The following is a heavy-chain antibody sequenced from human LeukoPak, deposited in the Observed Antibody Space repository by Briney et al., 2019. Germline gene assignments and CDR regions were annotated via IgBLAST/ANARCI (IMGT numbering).Heavy chain of an antibody. Sequence: GGSLRLSCAASGFTVSSNYMSWVRQAPGKGLEWVSVIYSGGSTYHADSVKGRFTISRDNSKNTLYLQMNSLRDEDTAVYYCAKDPLGYSRSSPGDSWGQGTLVTVSS. D-gene: IGHD6-13*01. V-gene: IGHV3-66*01. J-gene: IGHJ4*02. CDR1: GFTVSSNY. CDR3: AKDPLGYSRSSPGDS. CDR2: IYSGGST.